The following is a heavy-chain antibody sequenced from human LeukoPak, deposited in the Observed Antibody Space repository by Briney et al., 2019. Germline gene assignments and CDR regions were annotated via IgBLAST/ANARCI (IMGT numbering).Heavy chain of an antibody. CDR3: AIPYSSYDFWNGYYTPGGYYYYGMDV. D-gene: IGHD3-3*01. J-gene: IGHJ6*02. CDR2: MNPNSGNT. V-gene: IGHV1-8*01. CDR1: GYTFTSYD. Sequence: ASVKVSCKASGYTFTSYDINWVRPATGQGLEWMGWMNPNSGNTGYAQKFQGRVTMTRNTSISTAYMELSSLRSEDTAVYYCAIPYSSYDFWNGYYTPGGYYYYGMDVWGQGTTVTVSS.